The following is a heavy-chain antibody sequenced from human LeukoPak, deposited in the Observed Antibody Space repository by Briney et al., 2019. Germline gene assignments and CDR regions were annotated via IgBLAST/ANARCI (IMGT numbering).Heavy chain of an antibody. CDR3: ARLDYDILTGYPYYLDY. J-gene: IGHJ4*02. CDR2: IYYSGST. Sequence: NPSETLSLTCTVSGGSISSSSYYWGWIRQPPGKGLEWIGSIYYSGSTYYNPSLKSRVTISVDTSKNQFSLKLSSATAADTAVYYCARLDYDILTGYPYYLDYWGQGTLVTVSS. CDR1: GGSISSSSYY. D-gene: IGHD3-9*01. V-gene: IGHV4-39*01.